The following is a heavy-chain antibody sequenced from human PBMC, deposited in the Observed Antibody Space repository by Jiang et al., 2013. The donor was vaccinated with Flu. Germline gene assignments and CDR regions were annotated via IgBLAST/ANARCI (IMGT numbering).Heavy chain of an antibody. J-gene: IGHJ4*02. CDR1: GGSISSYY. CDR3: ARDQGDSYGNFDF. D-gene: IGHD5-18*01. CDR2: IYYSGRT. Sequence: GLLKPSETLSLTCTVSGGSISSYYWSWIRQPPGKGLEWIGYIYYSGRTNYNPSLKSRVTISVDTSKNQFSLKLSSVTAADTAVYYCARDQGDSYGNFDFWGQGTLVTVSS. V-gene: IGHV4-59*01.